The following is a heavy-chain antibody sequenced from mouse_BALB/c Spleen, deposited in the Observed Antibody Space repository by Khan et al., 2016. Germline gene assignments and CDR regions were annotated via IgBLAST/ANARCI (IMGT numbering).Heavy chain of an antibody. CDR2: INPNTGYT. Sequence: QIQLQQSGAELAKPGDSVKMSCKASGYTFTDYWMNWVKQRPGQGLEWIGYINPNTGYTAYNQKFKDKATLTSDKSSSTAYMQLSSLTYEDCAVEDGARCSYDSGSSYGWFADWGQGTLVTVSA. CDR1: GYTFTDYW. D-gene: IGHD1-1*01. V-gene: IGHV1-7*01. J-gene: IGHJ3*01. CDR3: ARCSYDSGSSYGWFAD.